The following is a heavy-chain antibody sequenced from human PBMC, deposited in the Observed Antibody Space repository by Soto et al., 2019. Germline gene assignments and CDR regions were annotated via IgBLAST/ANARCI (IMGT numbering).Heavy chain of an antibody. Sequence: GGSLRLSCAASGFTFSSYGMHWVRQAPGKGLEWVAVISYDGSNKYYADSVKGRFTISRDNSKNTLYLRMNSLRAEDTAVYYCAKDLDTAMVSSFDYWGQGTLVTVSS. CDR3: AKDLDTAMVSSFDY. D-gene: IGHD5-18*01. CDR2: ISYDGSNK. CDR1: GFTFSSYG. J-gene: IGHJ4*02. V-gene: IGHV3-30*18.